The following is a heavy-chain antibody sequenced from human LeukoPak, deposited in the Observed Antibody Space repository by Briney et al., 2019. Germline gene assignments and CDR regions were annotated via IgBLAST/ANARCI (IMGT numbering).Heavy chain of an antibody. CDR2: IFHSGST. Sequence: SETLSLTCAVSGGSISSSNWWSWVRQPPGKGLEWIGEIFHSGSTNYNSSLKSRVTISVDKSKNQFSLKMSSVTAADTAVYYCARGRQWPPFYYYYGMDVWGQGTTVTVSS. V-gene: IGHV4-4*02. D-gene: IGHD6-19*01. CDR1: GGSISSSNW. CDR3: ARGRQWPPFYYYYGMDV. J-gene: IGHJ6*02.